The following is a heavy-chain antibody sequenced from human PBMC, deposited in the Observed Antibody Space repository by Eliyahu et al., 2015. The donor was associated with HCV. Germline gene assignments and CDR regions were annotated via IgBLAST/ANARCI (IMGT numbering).Heavy chain of an antibody. V-gene: IGHV1-46*03. D-gene: IGHD5-18*01. CDR2: SGGST. CDR3: ARSYSYGYLPFDY. J-gene: IGHJ4*02. Sequence: SGGSTSYAQKFQGRVTMTRDTSTSTVYMELSSLRSEDTAVYYCARSYSYGYLPFDYWGQGTLVTVSS.